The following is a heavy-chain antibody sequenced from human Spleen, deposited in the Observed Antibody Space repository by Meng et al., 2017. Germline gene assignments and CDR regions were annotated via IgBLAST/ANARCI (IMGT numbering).Heavy chain of an antibody. CDR2: LSSDSSYV. CDR3: AGSGSGSYSNSAS. CDR1: GFTFSTYS. V-gene: IGHV3-21*01. D-gene: IGHD3-10*01. Sequence: GGSLRLSCAASGFTFSTYSMNWVRQAPGKGLEWVSSLSSDSSYVYYADSVRGRFTISRDNSKNSLYLQMNSLRAEDTAVYFCAGSGSGSYSNSASWGQGTLVTVSS. J-gene: IGHJ5*02.